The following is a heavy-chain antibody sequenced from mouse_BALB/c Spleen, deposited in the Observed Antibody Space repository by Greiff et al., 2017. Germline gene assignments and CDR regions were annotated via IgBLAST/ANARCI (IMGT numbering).Heavy chain of an antibody. J-gene: IGHJ3*01. V-gene: IGHV1-31*01. CDR1: GYSFTGYY. Sequence: VQLQQSGPELVKPGASVKISCKASGYSFTGYYMHWVKQSHVKSLEWIGRINPYNGATSYNQNFKDKASLTVDKSFSTAYMELHSLTSEDSAVYYCALYYGSSYSFAYWGQGTLVTVSA. CDR2: INPYNGAT. CDR3: ALYYGSSYSFAY. D-gene: IGHD1-1*01.